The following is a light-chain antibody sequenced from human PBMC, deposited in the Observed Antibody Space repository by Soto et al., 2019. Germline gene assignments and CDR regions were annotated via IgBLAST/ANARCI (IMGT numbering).Light chain of an antibody. CDR1: QSLEHSDGRTY. CDR3: QQYNKWPQIT. V-gene: IGKV2D-29*01. CDR2: GAS. J-gene: IGKJ5*01. Sequence: EIVMTQTPLSLSVTPGQPVSISCKSSQSLEHSDGRTYLYWYLQKPGQPPQLLIYGASTRATGIPARFSGSGSGTDFTLTISSLQSEDFAAYYCQQYNKWPQITFGQGTRLEIK.